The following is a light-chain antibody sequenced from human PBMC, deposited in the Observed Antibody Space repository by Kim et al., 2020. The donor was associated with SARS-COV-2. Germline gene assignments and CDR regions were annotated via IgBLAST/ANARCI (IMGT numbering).Light chain of an antibody. Sequence: ASVNLTCTVSSGHSSYAIAWHQQQPEKGTRYLMKVNSDGSHNKGDGIPDCFSGSRSGDERYLTISSLQSEDEADYYCQTWDTGVRVFGGGTQLTVL. CDR2: VNSDGSH. CDR1: SGHSSYA. J-gene: IGLJ3*02. CDR3: QTWDTGVRV. V-gene: IGLV4-69*01.